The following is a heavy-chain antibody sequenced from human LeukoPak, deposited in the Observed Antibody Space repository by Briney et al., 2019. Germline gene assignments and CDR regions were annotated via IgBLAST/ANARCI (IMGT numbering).Heavy chain of an antibody. CDR2: VYHSGTT. V-gene: IGHV4-31*03. J-gene: IGHJ4*02. D-gene: IGHD3-10*01. CDR3: ARWAVRGVVNFDY. Sequence: SETLSLTCSVSGGPISSGGYYWSWIRQHPGMGLEWIGHVYHSGTTNYNPSLKSRVTIPADTSKNQFSLKLNSVTAADTAVYFCARWAVRGVVNFDYWGQGIRVTVSS. CDR1: GGPISSGGYY.